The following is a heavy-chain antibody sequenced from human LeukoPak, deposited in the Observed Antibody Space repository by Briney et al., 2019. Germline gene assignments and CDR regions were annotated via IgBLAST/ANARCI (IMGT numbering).Heavy chain of an antibody. CDR1: GFTFSYYG. D-gene: IGHD3-9*01. V-gene: IGHV3-74*01. CDR2: INGDGTGT. CDR3: TRDFDAATGY. J-gene: IGHJ4*02. Sequence: PGRSLRLSCAASGFTFSYYGMHWVRQAPGKGPMWVSRINGDGTGTDYADSVKGRFTISRDNAKNTLYLQMNSLRAEDTAVYYCTRDFDAATGYWGQGTLVTVSS.